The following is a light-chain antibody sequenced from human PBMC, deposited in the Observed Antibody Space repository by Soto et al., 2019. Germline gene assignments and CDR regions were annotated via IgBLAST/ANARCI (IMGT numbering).Light chain of an antibody. CDR2: ENN. Sequence: QSVLTQPPSVSEAPGQRVTISCTGSSSNIGAGYEAHWYQQVPGTAPKLLIYENNNRPSGVPDRFSGSKSGTSASLAITGLQGEDEAEYYCQSYDSSLSVYVFGTGSKLTVL. CDR1: SSNIGAGYE. V-gene: IGLV1-40*01. J-gene: IGLJ1*01. CDR3: QSYDSSLSVYV.